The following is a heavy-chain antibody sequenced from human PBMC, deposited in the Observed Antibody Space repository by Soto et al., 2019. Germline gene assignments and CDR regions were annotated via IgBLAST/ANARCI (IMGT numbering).Heavy chain of an antibody. J-gene: IGHJ4*02. Sequence: QITLNESGPTVVSPTETLTLTCRFSGFSLTTSGVGVGWIRQSPGKAPEWLALIYWDDDKRYSASLKSRLTITKSPSKNQVVLTVSDLDPTDTATYYCAHRVLRTVFGLVTPTAIYFDFWGQGTPVAVSS. CDR1: GFSLTTSGVG. CDR3: AHRVLRTVFGLVTPTAIYFDF. D-gene: IGHD3-3*01. CDR2: IYWDDDK. V-gene: IGHV2-5*02.